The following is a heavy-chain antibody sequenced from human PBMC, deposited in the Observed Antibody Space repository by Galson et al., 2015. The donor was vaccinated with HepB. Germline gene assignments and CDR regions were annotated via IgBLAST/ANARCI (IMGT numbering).Heavy chain of an antibody. D-gene: IGHD2-2*01. V-gene: IGHV3-30*04. J-gene: IGHJ4*02. Sequence: SLRLSCAASGFTFSSYAMHWVRQAPGKGLEWVAVISYDGSNKYYADSVKGRFTISRDSSKNTLYLQMNSLRAEDTAVYYCARDVYQLLSQSLIHDFDYWGQGTLVTVSS. CDR2: ISYDGSNK. CDR3: ARDVYQLLSQSLIHDFDY. CDR1: GFTFSSYA.